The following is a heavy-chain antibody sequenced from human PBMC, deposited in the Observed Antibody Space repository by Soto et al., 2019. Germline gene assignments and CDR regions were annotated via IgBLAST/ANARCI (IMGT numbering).Heavy chain of an antibody. CDR1: GFTFSSYA. CDR3: AKNVWGITIFGGMDV. J-gene: IGHJ6*04. V-gene: IGHV3-23*01. D-gene: IGHD3-9*01. Sequence: EVQLLESGGGLVQPGGSLRLSCAASGFTFSSYAMSWVRQAPGKGLEWVSAISGSGGSTYYADSVKGRFTISRDNSKNTLYLQMNSLRAADPAVYYCAKNVWGITIFGGMDVWGEGTTVTVSS. CDR2: ISGSGGST.